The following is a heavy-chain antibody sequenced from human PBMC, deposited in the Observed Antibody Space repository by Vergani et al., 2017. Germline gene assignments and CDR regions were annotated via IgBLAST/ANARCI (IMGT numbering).Heavy chain of an antibody. CDR3: ARAVYSYGLDY. J-gene: IGHJ4*02. V-gene: IGHV3-48*01. CDR1: GFSFSTYS. D-gene: IGHD5-18*01. CDR2: ISSSSSPR. Sequence: EVQLVESGGGLVQPGGSLRLSCAASGFSFSTYSMTWVRQAPGKGLEWVSFISSSSSPRYYADSVKGRFTISRDNAKHSLYLQMNSLRAEDTAVYYCARAVYSYGLDYWGKGTLVTVSS.